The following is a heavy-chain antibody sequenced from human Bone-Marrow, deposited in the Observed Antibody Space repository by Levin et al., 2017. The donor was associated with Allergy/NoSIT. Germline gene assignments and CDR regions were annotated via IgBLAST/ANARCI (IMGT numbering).Heavy chain of an antibody. CDR1: GFTLSSYN. J-gene: IGHJ5*02. Sequence: GGSLRLSCEASGFTLSSYNMNWVRQAPGRGLEWIASITVSSTTIKYADSVRGRFTVSRDNAKNSLYLQMNSLRVEDTAVYFCARQYHDSWIGYSYWFDPWGQGTLVTVSS. V-gene: IGHV3-48*04. CDR2: ITVSSTTI. D-gene: IGHD3-3*01. CDR3: ARQYHDSWIGYSYWFDP.